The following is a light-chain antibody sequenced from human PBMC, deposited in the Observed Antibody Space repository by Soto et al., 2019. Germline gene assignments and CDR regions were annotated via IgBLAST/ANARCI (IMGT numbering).Light chain of an antibody. J-gene: IGKJ5*01. CDR1: KNLLDSDDGNTY. CDR3: MQRIESPIT. V-gene: IGKV2-40*01. CDR2: TPS. Sequence: VMDRAPLYLSVTLGESGSKSCRCSKNLLDSDDGNTYVDWYLQRPGQSPQLLIYTPSSRASGVPDRFSGSGARTDLKLKISRVEAEDVAVYYCMQRIESPITCGQGTRREIK.